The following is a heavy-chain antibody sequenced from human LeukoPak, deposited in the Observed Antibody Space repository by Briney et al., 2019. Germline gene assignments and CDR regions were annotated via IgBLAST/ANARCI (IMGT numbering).Heavy chain of an antibody. D-gene: IGHD3-10*01. CDR3: ARPIASGNPAGF. CDR2: IYYSGTT. CDR1: GGSISSGDYF. V-gene: IGHV4-30-4*01. Sequence: SQTLSLTCNVSGGSISSGDYFWSWIRQPPGKGLEWIGCIYYSGTTYYNPSLKSRVTMSVDTSKNQYSLKLISVTAADTAVYYCARPIASGNPAGFWGQGTLVTVSS. J-gene: IGHJ4*02.